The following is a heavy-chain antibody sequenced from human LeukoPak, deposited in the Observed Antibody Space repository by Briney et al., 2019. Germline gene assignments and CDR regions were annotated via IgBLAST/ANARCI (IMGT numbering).Heavy chain of an antibody. V-gene: IGHV3-23*01. J-gene: IGHJ4*02. Sequence: GGSLRLSCAASGFAFSRQDMGWVRQVPGKGLEWVSGISDSGDRTYYADSVKGRFTISKDNSKNTLYLQMNSLRVEDTAVYYCAKDARRSSGWFFFDHWGQGTLVTVSS. CDR2: ISDSGDRT. D-gene: IGHD6-19*01. CDR1: GFAFSRQD. CDR3: AKDARRSSGWFFFDH.